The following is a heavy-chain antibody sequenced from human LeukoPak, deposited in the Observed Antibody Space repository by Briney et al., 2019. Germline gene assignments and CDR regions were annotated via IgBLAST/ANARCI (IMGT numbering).Heavy chain of an antibody. CDR2: IYYSGST. D-gene: IGHD5-12*01. CDR1: GGSISSGDYY. J-gene: IGHJ4*02. V-gene: IGHV4-30-4*02. CDR3: ARGIVATTFGY. Sequence: PSETLSLTCTVSGGSISSGDYYWTWIRQPPGKGLEWIGYIYYSGSTYYKPSLKSRLTISVDTSKNQFSLKLSSVTAADTAVYYCARGIVATTFGYWGQGTLVTVSS.